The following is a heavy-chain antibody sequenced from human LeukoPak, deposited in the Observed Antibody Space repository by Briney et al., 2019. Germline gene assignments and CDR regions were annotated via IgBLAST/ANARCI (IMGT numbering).Heavy chain of an antibody. CDR2: ISSSSSYI. CDR1: GFTFSSYS. J-gene: IGHJ4*02. CDR3: ARDSTVTAFDY. Sequence: GGSLRLSCAASGFTFSSYSMNWVRQAPGKGLEWVSSISSSSSYIYYADSVKGRFTISRDNAKNSLYLQMNSLRAEDTTVYYCARDSTVTAFDYWGQGTLVTVSS. D-gene: IGHD4-17*01. V-gene: IGHV3-21*01.